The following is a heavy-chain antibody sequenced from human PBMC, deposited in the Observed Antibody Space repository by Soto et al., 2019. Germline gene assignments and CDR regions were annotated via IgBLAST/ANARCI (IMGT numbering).Heavy chain of an antibody. D-gene: IGHD5-18*01. CDR2: IYHSGST. V-gene: IGHV4-30-2*01. Sequence: TLSLTCAVSGGSISSGGYSWSWIRQPPGKGLEWIGYIYHSGSTNYNPSLKSRVTISVDTSKNQFSLKLSSVTAADTDVYYCERLGYSYGLFDYWGQGTLVTVSS. CDR3: ERLGYSYGLFDY. J-gene: IGHJ4*02. CDR1: GGSISSGGYS.